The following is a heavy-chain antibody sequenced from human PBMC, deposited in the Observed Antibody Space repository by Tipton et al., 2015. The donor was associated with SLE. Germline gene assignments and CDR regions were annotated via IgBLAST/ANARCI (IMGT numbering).Heavy chain of an antibody. J-gene: IGHJ3*01. CDR1: GGSFGGYY. D-gene: IGHD3-10*01. CDR2: INHGGST. Sequence: TLSLTCSIYGGSFGGYYWSWIRQPPGKGLEWIGEINHGGSTNYNPSLKSRVTISVDTSNNQFSLELRSVTAADTAVYYCARHLGVIVAFEVWGQGTVLTVSS. V-gene: IGHV4-34*01. CDR3: ARHLGVIVAFEV.